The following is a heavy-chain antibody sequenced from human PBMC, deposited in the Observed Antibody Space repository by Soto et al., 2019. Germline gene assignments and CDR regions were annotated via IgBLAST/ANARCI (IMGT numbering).Heavy chain of an antibody. J-gene: IGHJ4*01. CDR3: ARAHIMVVGGSTFDX. D-gene: IGHD2-21*01. V-gene: IGHV4-38-2*02. CDR1: NYSISNPHY. CDR2: MYHGGNT. Sequence: SETLSLTCTVSNYSISNPHYWGWIRQPPGKGPEWIASMYHGGNTLYNTSLKSRITISMGASKNQFSLKLRFMTAADTAVYYCARAHIMVVGGSTFDXWGHGTLVTVSX.